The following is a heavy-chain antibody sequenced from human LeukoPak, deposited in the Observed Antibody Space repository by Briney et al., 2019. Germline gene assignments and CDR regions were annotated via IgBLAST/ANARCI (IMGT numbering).Heavy chain of an antibody. CDR2: ISSSSSNI. V-gene: IGHV3-48*04. CDR3: ARDYSSPNYYYYYMDV. D-gene: IGHD6-13*01. Sequence: GGSLRLSCAASGFTFSSYSMNWVRQAPGKGLEWVSYISSSSSNIYYADSVKGRFTISRDNAKNSLYLQMNSLRAEDTAVYYCARDYSSPNYYYYYMDVWGKGTTVTVSS. CDR1: GFTFSSYS. J-gene: IGHJ6*03.